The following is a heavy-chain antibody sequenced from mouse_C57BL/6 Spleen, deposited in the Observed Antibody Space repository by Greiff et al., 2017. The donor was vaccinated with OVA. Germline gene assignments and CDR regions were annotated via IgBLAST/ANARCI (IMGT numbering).Heavy chain of an antibody. V-gene: IGHV1-18*01. CDR1: GYTFTDYN. CDR2: INPNNGGT. CDR3: ARSGFTTVVGDWYFDV. D-gene: IGHD1-1*01. J-gene: IGHJ1*03. Sequence: EVQLQQSGPELVKPGASVKIPCKASGYTFTDYNMDWVKQSHGKSLEWIGDINPNNGGTIYNQKFKGKATLTVDKSSSTAYMELRSLTSEDTAVYYCARSGFTTVVGDWYFDVWGTGTTVTVSS.